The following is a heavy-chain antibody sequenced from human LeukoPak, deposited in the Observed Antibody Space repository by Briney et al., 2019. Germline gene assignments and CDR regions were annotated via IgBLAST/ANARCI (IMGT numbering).Heavy chain of an antibody. V-gene: IGHV3-23*01. CDR2: ISGSGGST. CDR3: AKPPPPYCGGDCADAFDI. CDR1: EFTFSSYA. J-gene: IGHJ3*02. D-gene: IGHD2-21*02. Sequence: GGSLRLSCAASEFTFSSYAMSWVRQAPGKGLEWVSAISGSGGSTHYADSVKGRFTISRDNSKNTLYLQMNSLRAEDTAVYYCAKPPPPYCGGDCADAFDIWGQGTMVTVSS.